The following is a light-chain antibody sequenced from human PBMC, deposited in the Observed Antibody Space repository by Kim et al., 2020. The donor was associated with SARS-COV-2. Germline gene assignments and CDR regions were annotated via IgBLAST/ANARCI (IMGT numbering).Light chain of an antibody. J-gene: IGKJ4*01. CDR2: DAS. V-gene: IGKV3-11*01. Sequence: EIVLTQSPAPLSLSPGERATLSCRASQSVSNYLAWYQQKLGQAPRLLIYDASNRATGIPARFSGSGSGTDFTLVISSLEPEDFAVYYCHQRSNWPLTFGGGTKVDIK. CDR3: HQRSNWPLT. CDR1: QSVSNY.